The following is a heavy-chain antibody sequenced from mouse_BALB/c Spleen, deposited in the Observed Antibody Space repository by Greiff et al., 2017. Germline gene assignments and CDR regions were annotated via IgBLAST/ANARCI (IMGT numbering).Heavy chain of an antibody. CDR1: GYTFTSYW. CDR2: INPSTGYT. V-gene: IGHV1-7*01. Sequence: QVQLQQSGAELAKPGASVKMSCKASGYTFTSYWMHWVKQRPGQGLEWIGYINPSTGYTEYNQKFKDKATLTADKSSSTAYMQLSSLTSEDSAVYYCAGNTTVVPYAMDYWGQGTSVTVSS. D-gene: IGHD1-1*01. CDR3: AGNTTVVPYAMDY. J-gene: IGHJ4*01.